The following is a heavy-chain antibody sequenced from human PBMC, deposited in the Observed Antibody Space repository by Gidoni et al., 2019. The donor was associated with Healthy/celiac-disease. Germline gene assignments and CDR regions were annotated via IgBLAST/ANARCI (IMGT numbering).Heavy chain of an antibody. CDR3: ARGSPSSSSFVSWFDP. V-gene: IGHV3-7*01. CDR1: AFTFTSNR. CDR2: ISEDGSEK. D-gene: IGHD2-2*01. J-gene: IGHJ5*02. Sequence: EVQLVECGGGLVQPEGSLRLSCAAPAFTFTSNRMSWVRQAPGKGLEGVGNISEDGSEKYYVDYVKGRLTISRENAKTSLYLKMNSLRAEDTAVYYCARGSPSSSSFVSWFDPWGQGTLVTVSS.